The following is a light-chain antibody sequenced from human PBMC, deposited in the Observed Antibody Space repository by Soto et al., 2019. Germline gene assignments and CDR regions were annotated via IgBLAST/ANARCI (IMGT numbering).Light chain of an antibody. CDR3: QQTYSFPLT. V-gene: IGKV1-39*01. CDR2: ATS. Sequence: DIQMTQSPPSLSASVGDRVTITCRASQSISSHLNWYQQKPGKAPNLLIYATSSLQSGVPSRFSGSGSGTDFTLTISNLQPEDFATYYCQQTYSFPLTFGGGTKVDIK. CDR1: QSISSH. J-gene: IGKJ4*01.